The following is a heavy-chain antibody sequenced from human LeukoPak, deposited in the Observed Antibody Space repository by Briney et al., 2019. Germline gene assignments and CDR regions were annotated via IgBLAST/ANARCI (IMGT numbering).Heavy chain of an antibody. D-gene: IGHD6-19*01. V-gene: IGHV1-2*02. CDR1: GYTFTGYY. Sequence: ASVKVSRKASGYTFTGYYMHWVRQAPGQGLEWMGWINPNSGGTNYAQKFQGRVTMTRDTSISTAYMELSRLRSDDTAVYYCARDRYSSGTKPRFDYWGQGTLVTVSS. CDR2: INPNSGGT. CDR3: ARDRYSSGTKPRFDY. J-gene: IGHJ4*02.